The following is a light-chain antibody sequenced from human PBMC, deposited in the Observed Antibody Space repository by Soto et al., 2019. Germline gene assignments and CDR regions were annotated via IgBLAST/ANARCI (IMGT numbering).Light chain of an antibody. Sequence: DIQMTQSPSSLSASVGDRVTITCRAGQDINIYLAWSQQKPGKVPKLLISAASTLQSGVPSRFSGSGSGTDFTLTISSLQPEDVATYYCQKYDGAPLTFGGGTKVEIK. J-gene: IGKJ4*01. CDR2: AAS. V-gene: IGKV1-27*01. CDR3: QKYDGAPLT. CDR1: QDINIY.